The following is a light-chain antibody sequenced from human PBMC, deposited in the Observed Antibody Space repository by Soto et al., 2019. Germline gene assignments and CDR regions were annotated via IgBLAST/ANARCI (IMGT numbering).Light chain of an antibody. CDR3: QQRSNWPLT. CDR2: DAF. Sequence: EIVLTQSPATLSLSPGERATLSCRASQSVSSFLAWYQQKPGQAPRLLIYDAFNRATGIPARFSGSGSGTDFTLTISSLEPEDFAVYYCQQRSNWPLTFGGGTTVEIK. V-gene: IGKV3-11*01. CDR1: QSVSSF. J-gene: IGKJ4*01.